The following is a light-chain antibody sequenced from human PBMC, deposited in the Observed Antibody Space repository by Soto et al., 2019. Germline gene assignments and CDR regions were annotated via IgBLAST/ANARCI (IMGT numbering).Light chain of an antibody. CDR1: SNDVGAYNY. V-gene: IGLV2-11*01. Sequence: QSVLTQPRSVSGSPGQSVIVSCTGTSNDVGAYNYVSWYQQHPGKAPKLVIFDVSKRPSGVPARFSGSKSGNTASLTISGLQAEDEADYFCCSYAVRDTFFVFGSGTKLTVL. J-gene: IGLJ1*01. CDR3: CSYAVRDTFFV. CDR2: DVS.